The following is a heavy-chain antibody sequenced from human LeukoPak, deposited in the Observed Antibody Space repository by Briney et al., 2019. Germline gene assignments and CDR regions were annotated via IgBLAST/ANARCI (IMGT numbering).Heavy chain of an antibody. D-gene: IGHD5-18*01. CDR3: ARSRYSYGPNWYFDL. J-gene: IGHJ2*01. V-gene: IGHV1-46*01. Sequence: ASVKVSCKVSGYTFTSYYMHWVRQAPGQGLEWMGIINPSGGSTSYAQKFQGRVTMTRDTSTSTVYMELSSLRSEDTAVYYCARSRYSYGPNWYFDLWGRGTLVTVSS. CDR2: INPSGGST. CDR1: GYTFTSYY.